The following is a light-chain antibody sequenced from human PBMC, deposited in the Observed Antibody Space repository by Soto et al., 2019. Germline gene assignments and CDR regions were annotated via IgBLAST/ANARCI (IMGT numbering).Light chain of an antibody. J-gene: IGKJ5*01. CDR2: GAS. CDR1: QSVISTY. Sequence: EIVLTQSPGTLSLSPGERATLSCRASQSVISTYLAWYQQKPGQAPRLLIYGASSRATGIPARFSGSGSGTEFTLTISSLQSEDFAVYYCQQYNNWPPITFGQGTRLEI. V-gene: IGKV3D-15*01. CDR3: QQYNNWPPIT.